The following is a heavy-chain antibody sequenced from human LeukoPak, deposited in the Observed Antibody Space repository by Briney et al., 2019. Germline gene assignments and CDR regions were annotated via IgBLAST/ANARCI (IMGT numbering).Heavy chain of an antibody. CDR3: ARRLGAAAGPSDY. CDR2: ISGSGGST. CDR1: GFTFSSYA. J-gene: IGHJ4*02. D-gene: IGHD6-13*01. V-gene: IGHV3-23*01. Sequence: GGSLRLSCAASGFTFSSYAMSWVRQAPGKGLEWVSAISGSGGSTYYADSVKGWFTISRDNSKNTLYLQMNSLRAEDTAVYYCARRLGAAAGPSDYWGQGTLVTVSS.